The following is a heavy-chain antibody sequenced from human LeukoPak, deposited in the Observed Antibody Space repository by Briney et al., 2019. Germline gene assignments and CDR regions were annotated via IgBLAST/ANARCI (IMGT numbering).Heavy chain of an antibody. CDR1: GFTFSSFA. V-gene: IGHV3-23*01. J-gene: IGHJ4*02. CDR2: LRSNGDTA. D-gene: IGHD1-1*01. Sequence: PGGSLRLSCAASGFTFSSFAMTWVRQAPGTGLEWASTLRSNGDTAYNADSVKGRFTISRDNSKNTVYLQMNILRVEDTAIYYCARGQELDDGVFDSWGQGTLVTVSA. CDR3: ARGQELDDGVFDS.